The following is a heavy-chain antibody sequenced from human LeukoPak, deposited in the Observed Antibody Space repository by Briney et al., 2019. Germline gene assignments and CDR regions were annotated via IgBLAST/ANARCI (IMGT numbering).Heavy chain of an antibody. V-gene: IGHV3-21*01. D-gene: IGHD6-13*01. J-gene: IGHJ6*03. Sequence: GSLRLSCAASGFTFSSYSMNWVRQAPGKGLEWVSSISSSSSYIYYADSVKGRFTISRDNAKNSLYLQMNSLRAEDTAVYYCARDVAYSSSWVGEEPSNYYYYMDVWGKGTTVTISS. CDR2: ISSSSSYI. CDR3: ARDVAYSSSWVGEEPSNYYYYMDV. CDR1: GFTFSSYS.